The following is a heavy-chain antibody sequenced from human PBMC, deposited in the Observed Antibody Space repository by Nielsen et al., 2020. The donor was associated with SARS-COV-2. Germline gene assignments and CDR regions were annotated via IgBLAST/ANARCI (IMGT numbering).Heavy chain of an antibody. V-gene: IGHV4-30-4*01. CDR2: IYYSGST. Sequence: LRLSCTVSGGSISSGDYYWSWIRQPPGKGLEWIGYIYYSGSTYYNPSLKSRVTISVDTSKNQFSLKLSPVTAADTAVYYCASTGLAAAGVDYWGQGTLVTVSS. CDR1: GGSISSGDYY. J-gene: IGHJ4*02. CDR3: ASTGLAAAGVDY. D-gene: IGHD6-13*01.